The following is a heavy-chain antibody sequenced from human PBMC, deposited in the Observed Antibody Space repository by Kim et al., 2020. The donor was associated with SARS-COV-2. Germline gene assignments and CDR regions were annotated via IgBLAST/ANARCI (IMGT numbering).Heavy chain of an antibody. J-gene: IGHJ4*02. Sequence: NYNPSLKSRVTISVDKSKNQFSLKLSSVTAADTAVYYCARSTVVVPAAIGYWGQGTLVTVSS. CDR3: ARSTVVVPAAIGY. V-gene: IGHV4-4*02. D-gene: IGHD2-2*01.